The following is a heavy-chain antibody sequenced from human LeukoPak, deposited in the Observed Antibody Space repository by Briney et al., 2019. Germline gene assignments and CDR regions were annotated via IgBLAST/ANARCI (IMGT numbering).Heavy chain of an antibody. J-gene: IGHJ4*02. CDR2: IIPILGIA. V-gene: IGHV1-69*04. Sequence: GSSVKVSCKASGGTFSSYAISWVRQAPGQGLEWMGRIIPILGIANYAQKFQGRVTITADKSTSTAYIELSSLRSEDTAVYYCAEKRDYGDYIFDYWGQGTLVTVSS. CDR3: AEKRDYGDYIFDY. D-gene: IGHD4-17*01. CDR1: GGTFSSYA.